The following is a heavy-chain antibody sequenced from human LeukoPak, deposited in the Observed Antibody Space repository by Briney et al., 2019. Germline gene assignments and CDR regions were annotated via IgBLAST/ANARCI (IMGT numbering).Heavy chain of an antibody. D-gene: IGHD3-16*01. CDR2: IYYSGST. J-gene: IGHJ4*02. CDR3: ARQVGGPGGY. V-gene: IGHV4-39*01. Sequence: SETLSLTCTVSGGSISSSSYYWGWIRQPPGKGLEWIGSIYYSGSTYYNPSLKSRVTISVDTSKNQFTLKLSSVTAADTAVYYCARQVGGPGGYWGQGNLVTVSS. CDR1: GGSISSSSYY.